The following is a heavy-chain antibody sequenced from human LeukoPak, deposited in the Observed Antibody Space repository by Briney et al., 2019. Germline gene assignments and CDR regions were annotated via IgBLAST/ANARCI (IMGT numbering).Heavy chain of an antibody. CDR1: GGSIRSYY. V-gene: IGHV4-59*08. J-gene: IGHJ4*02. Sequence: SETLSLTCTVSGGSIRSYYWSWIRQPPGKRLDWIGYIYYTGITNYNPSLKSRVTISIDMSKNQFSLRLSSVTAADTAVYYCARRRGYSSSCFDYWGQGTLVTVSS. CDR3: ARRRGYSSSCFDY. D-gene: IGHD6-13*01. CDR2: IYYTGIT.